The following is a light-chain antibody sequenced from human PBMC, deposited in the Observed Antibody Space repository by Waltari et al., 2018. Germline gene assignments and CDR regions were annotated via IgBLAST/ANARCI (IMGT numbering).Light chain of an antibody. J-gene: IGLJ1*01. Sequence: QSALTQPASVSGSPGQSITSSCTRTSSDIGYSNHVSCYQQHPGVAPKLLLSEVTNRPSGVSNRFSGSKSGNTASLTISGLQAEDEADYYCSSFTTNSPPYVFGTGTEVTVL. CDR1: SSDIGYSNH. CDR3: SSFTTNSPPYV. V-gene: IGLV2-14*01. CDR2: EVT.